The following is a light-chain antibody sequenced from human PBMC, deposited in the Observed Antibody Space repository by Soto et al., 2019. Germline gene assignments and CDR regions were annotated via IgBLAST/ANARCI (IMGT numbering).Light chain of an antibody. Sequence: IPITQSPSSLYASVVDRVTITCQASQYISNYLNWYQQKPGKASKLFIYVASNLETGVPSRYSGSGSGTDFTFTISSLQHEYISPYYCQQYDNLSLYTFGQGSKLEIK. V-gene: IGKV1-33*01. J-gene: IGKJ2*01. CDR1: QYISNY. CDR3: QQYDNLSLYT. CDR2: VAS.